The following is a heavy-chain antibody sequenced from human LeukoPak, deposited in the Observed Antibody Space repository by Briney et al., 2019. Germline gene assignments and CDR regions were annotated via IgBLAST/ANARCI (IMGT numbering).Heavy chain of an antibody. D-gene: IGHD3-22*01. Sequence: GGSLRLSCAASGFTFSNYWMSWVRQAPGKGLEWVAVISYDGSNKYYADSVKGRFTISRDNSKNTLYLQMNSLRAEDTAVYYCARDYDSSGYHDYWGQGTLVTVSS. V-gene: IGHV3-30*03. J-gene: IGHJ4*02. CDR1: GFTFSNYW. CDR3: ARDYDSSGYHDY. CDR2: ISYDGSNK.